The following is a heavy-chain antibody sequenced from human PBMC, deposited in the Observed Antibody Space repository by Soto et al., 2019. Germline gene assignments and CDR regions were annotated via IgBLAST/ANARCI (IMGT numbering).Heavy chain of an antibody. D-gene: IGHD3-22*01. V-gene: IGHV4-59*01. CDR1: GGSISSYY. Sequence: SETLSLTCTVSGGSISSYYWSWIRQPPGKGLEWIGYIYYSGSTNYNPSLKSRVTISVDTSKKQFSLKLSSVTAADTAVYYCARVASLYYYDSSGHYGMDVWGQGTTVTVSS. CDR3: ARVASLYYYDSSGHYGMDV. J-gene: IGHJ6*02. CDR2: IYYSGST.